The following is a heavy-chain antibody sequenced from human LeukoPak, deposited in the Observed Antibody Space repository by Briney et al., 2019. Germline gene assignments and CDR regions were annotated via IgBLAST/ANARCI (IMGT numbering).Heavy chain of an antibody. CDR3: ARDYYYGSGSYYNRAFDP. Sequence: SETLSLTCTVSGGSISSGSYYWSWIRQPPGKGLEWIGNIYYSGSTYYNPSLKSRVTISVDTSKNQFSLKLSSVTAADTAVYYCARDYYYGSGSYYNRAFDPWGQGTLVTVSS. J-gene: IGHJ5*02. CDR1: GGSISSGSYY. CDR2: IYYSGST. D-gene: IGHD3-10*01. V-gene: IGHV4-39*07.